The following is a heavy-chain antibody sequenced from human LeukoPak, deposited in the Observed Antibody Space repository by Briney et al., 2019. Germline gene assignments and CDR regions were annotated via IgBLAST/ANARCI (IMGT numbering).Heavy chain of an antibody. CDR1: GYTFTSYA. CDR2: ISAYNGNT. CDR3: ARRDGDYGGSDY. Sequence: ASVKVSCKASGYTFTSYAMNWVRQAPGQGLEWMGWISAYNGNTNYAQKLQGRVTMTTDTSTSTAYMELRSLRSDDTAVYYCARRDGDYGGSDYWGQGTLVTVSS. D-gene: IGHD4-17*01. J-gene: IGHJ4*02. V-gene: IGHV1-18*01.